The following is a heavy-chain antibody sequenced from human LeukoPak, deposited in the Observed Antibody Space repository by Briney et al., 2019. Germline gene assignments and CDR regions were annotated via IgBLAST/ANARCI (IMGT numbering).Heavy chain of an antibody. J-gene: IGHJ3*02. CDR1: GGTFSSYA. Sequence: SVNVSCKASGGTFSSYAISWVRQAPGQGLEWMGRIIPILGIANYAQKFQGRVTITADKSTSTAYMELSSLRSEDTAVYYCARWGVIISADDAFDIWGQGTMVTVSS. CDR2: IIPILGIA. CDR3: ARWGVIISADDAFDI. V-gene: IGHV1-69*04. D-gene: IGHD3-10*01.